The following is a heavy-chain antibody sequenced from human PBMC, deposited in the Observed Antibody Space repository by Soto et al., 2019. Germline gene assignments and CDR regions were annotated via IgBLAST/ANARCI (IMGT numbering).Heavy chain of an antibody. D-gene: IGHD4-17*01. CDR2: IIPIFGKA. V-gene: IGHV1-69*01. J-gene: IGHJ3*02. Sequence: VKISCQASGVTFSSHAISWVRQAPGQGLECNGGIIPIFGKANYAQKVQGRVTIAADESTSTAYLELSSLRSEVTAVYYCARGKVHYGDYGVGAFHIWG. CDR3: ARGKVHYGDYGVGAFHI. CDR1: GVTFSSHA.